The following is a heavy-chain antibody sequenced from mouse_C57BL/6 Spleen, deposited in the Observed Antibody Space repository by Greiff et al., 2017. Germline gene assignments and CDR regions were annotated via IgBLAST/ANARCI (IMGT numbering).Heavy chain of an antibody. Sequence: QVQLQQPGAELVKPGASVKLSCKASGYTFTSYWMPWVKQRPGQGLEWIGEIDPSDSYTNYNQKFKGKATLTVDTSSSTAYMQLINLTSEDSAVYYCARSTRYGSSEDYFDYWGQGTTLTVSA. V-gene: IGHV1-50*01. CDR2: IDPSDSYT. CDR1: GYTFTSYW. D-gene: IGHD1-1*01. CDR3: ARSTRYGSSEDYFDY. J-gene: IGHJ2*01.